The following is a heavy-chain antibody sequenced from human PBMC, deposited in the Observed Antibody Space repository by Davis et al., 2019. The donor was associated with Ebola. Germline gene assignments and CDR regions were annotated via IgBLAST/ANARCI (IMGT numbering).Heavy chain of an antibody. Sequence: MPSETLSLTCTVSGGSVSSGSYYWSWIRQPPGKGLEWIGYIYYSGSTNYNPSLKSRLTISVDTSKNQFSLKLSSVTAADTAVYYCARGKYYYGMDVWGQGTTVTVSS. CDR1: GGSVSSGSYY. CDR2: IYYSGST. CDR3: ARGKYYYGMDV. V-gene: IGHV4-61*01. J-gene: IGHJ6*02.